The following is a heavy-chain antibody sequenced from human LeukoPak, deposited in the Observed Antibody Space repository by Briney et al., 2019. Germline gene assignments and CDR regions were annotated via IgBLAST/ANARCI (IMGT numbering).Heavy chain of an antibody. D-gene: IGHD2-15*01. CDR1: GFTFSSYG. Sequence: GGSLRLSCAASGFTFSSYGMHWVRQAPGKGLEWVAVIWYDGNNKYCADSVKGRFTISRDNSKNTLYLQMNSLRAEDTAVYYCARVNGGKVVEYYFDYWGQGTLVTVSS. CDR2: IWYDGNNK. J-gene: IGHJ4*02. V-gene: IGHV3-33*01. CDR3: ARVNGGKVVEYYFDY.